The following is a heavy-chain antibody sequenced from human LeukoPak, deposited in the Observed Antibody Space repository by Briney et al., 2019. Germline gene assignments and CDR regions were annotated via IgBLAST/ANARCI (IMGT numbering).Heavy chain of an antibody. V-gene: IGHV4-34*01. CDR3: ARTTEGYCSSASCFGFSYSYYMDV. Sequence: KPSETLSLTCAVYGGSFSGYYWSWLRQPPGKGLEWIGEINHSGSTNYNPSLKSRVTISVDTSKNQLSLKLSSVTAADTAVYYCARTTEGYCSSASCFGFSYSYYMDVWGKGTTVTISS. CDR1: GGSFSGYY. J-gene: IGHJ6*03. CDR2: INHSGST. D-gene: IGHD2-2*01.